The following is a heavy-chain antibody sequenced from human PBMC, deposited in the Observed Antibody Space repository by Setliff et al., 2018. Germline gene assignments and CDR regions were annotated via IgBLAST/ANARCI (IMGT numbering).Heavy chain of an antibody. J-gene: IGHJ4*02. CDR1: GGSISRGDYY. CDR2: IYYSGST. CDR3: ARGPNWNYEGAWDY. D-gene: IGHD1-7*01. V-gene: IGHV4-31*03. Sequence: PSETLSLTCTVSGGSISRGDYYWSWIRQHPGKGLEWIGYIYYSGSTYYNPSLKSRVTISVDTSKNQFSLKLSSVTAADTAVYYCARGPNWNYEGAWDYWGQGTLVTVSS.